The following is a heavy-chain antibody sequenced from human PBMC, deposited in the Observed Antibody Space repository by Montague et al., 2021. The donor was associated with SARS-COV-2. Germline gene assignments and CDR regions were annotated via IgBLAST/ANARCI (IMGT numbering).Heavy chain of an antibody. CDR1: GVFLLLYY. CDR3: ARFFGPYYYGLDV. J-gene: IGHJ6*02. V-gene: IGHV4-59*01. CDR2: IYYTGNT. D-gene: IGHD3-10*01. Sequence: SETLSLTCTVSGVFLLLYYLSWIRQPPFFLLSFIVYIYYTGNTNYNPVFKICFTISVDTSKNQFSLKLGSVTAADTAVYYCARFFGPYYYGLDVWGQGTTVTVSS.